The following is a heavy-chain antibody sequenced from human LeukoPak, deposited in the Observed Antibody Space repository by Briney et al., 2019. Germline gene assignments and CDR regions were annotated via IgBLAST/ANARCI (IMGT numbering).Heavy chain of an antibody. V-gene: IGHV3-23*01. CDR1: GFTFSSYA. J-gene: IGHJ4*02. CDR3: AKDALISFRGAWSQSDS. D-gene: IGHD3-16*02. Sequence: GRSLRLSCAASGFTFSSYAMHWVRQAPGKGLEWVSAISGSGGSTYYADSVKGRFTISRDNSKNTLFLQMSSLRAEDTAVYYCAKDALISFRGAWSQSDSWGQGTLVTVSS. CDR2: ISGSGGST.